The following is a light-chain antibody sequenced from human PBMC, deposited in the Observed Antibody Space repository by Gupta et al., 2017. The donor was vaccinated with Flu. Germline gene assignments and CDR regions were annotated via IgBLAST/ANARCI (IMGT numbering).Light chain of an antibody. CDR2: KAS. Sequence: PSTLSASVGDRVTITCRASQSISSWLGWYQQKPGKAPKLLIYKASSLESGVPSRFSGSGSGTEFTLTISSLQPDDFATYYCQQYNSYPYTFGQGTKLEIK. CDR3: QQYNSYPYT. CDR1: QSISSW. V-gene: IGKV1-5*03. J-gene: IGKJ2*01.